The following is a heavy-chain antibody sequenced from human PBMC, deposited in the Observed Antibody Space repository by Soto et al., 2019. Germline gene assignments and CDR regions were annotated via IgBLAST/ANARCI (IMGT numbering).Heavy chain of an antibody. J-gene: IGHJ6*02. D-gene: IGHD2-2*01. V-gene: IGHV1-69*01. Sequence: QVQLVQSGAEVTKPGSSVKVSCKASGGTFGSYAISWVRQAPGQGLEWMGGIIPIPGTANYAQKFQGRVTIAADESTSTAYMELSRLRSEDTAVYYCARSQGSSTSLEIYYYYYYGMDVWGQGTTVTVSS. CDR1: GGTFGSYA. CDR3: ARSQGSSTSLEIYYYYYYGMDV. CDR2: IIPIPGTA.